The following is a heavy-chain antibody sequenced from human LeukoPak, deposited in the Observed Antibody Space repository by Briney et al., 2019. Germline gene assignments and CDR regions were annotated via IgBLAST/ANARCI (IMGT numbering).Heavy chain of an antibody. CDR1: GGTFSSYA. Sequence: EASVTVSCKASGGTFSSYAINWVRQAPGQGLEWMGWISAYNGNTKYAQKVQGRVTMTTDTSTSTAYMELRSLRSDDTAVYYCARGLGGSGSYFLTFDYWGQGTLVTVSS. CDR2: ISAYNGNT. V-gene: IGHV1-18*01. CDR3: ARGLGGSGSYFLTFDY. J-gene: IGHJ4*02. D-gene: IGHD1-26*01.